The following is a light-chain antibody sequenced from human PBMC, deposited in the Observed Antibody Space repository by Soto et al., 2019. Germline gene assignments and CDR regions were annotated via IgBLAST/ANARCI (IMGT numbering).Light chain of an antibody. J-gene: IGKJ4*01. Sequence: EIVLTQSPATLSVSPGERATLSCRASETINSNLAWYQQKPGQPPRLLIYGASTRPTSVPARFRGSGSGTEFTLTISSLQSEDFALYYCQEYPHWPALTFGGGTKVDIK. CDR1: ETINSN. CDR2: GAS. CDR3: QEYPHWPALT. V-gene: IGKV3-15*01.